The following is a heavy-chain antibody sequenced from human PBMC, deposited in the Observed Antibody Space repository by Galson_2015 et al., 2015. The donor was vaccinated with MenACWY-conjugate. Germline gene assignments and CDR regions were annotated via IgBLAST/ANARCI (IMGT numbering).Heavy chain of an antibody. CDR2: VYYSGST. CDR3: ARELAGGNAFDI. Sequence: ETLSLTCTVSGGSISSYYWSWIRQPPGKGLEWIGYVYYSGSTNYNPSLKSRVTISVDTSKNQFSLKLSSVTAADTAVYYCARELAGGNAFDIWGQGTMVTVSS. D-gene: IGHD6-19*01. V-gene: IGHV4-59*01. CDR1: GGSISSYY. J-gene: IGHJ3*02.